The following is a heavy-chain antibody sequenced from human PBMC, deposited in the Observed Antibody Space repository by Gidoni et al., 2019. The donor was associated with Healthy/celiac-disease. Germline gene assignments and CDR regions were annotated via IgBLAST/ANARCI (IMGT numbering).Heavy chain of an antibody. Sequence: EVQLVESGGGLVKPGGSLRLSCAASGFPFSSYSMNWVRQAPGKGLEWVASISSSSSYIYYADAVKGRFTISRDNAKNSLYLQMNSLRAEDTAVYYCARSMYSSSPNWFDPWGQGTLVTVSS. CDR1: GFPFSSYS. CDR2: ISSSSSYI. V-gene: IGHV3-21*01. J-gene: IGHJ5*02. D-gene: IGHD6-6*01. CDR3: ARSMYSSSPNWFDP.